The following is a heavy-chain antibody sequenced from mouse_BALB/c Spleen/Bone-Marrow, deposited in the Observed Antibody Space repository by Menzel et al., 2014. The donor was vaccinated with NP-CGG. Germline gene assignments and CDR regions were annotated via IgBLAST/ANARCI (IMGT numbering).Heavy chain of an antibody. CDR1: GFNIKDTY. Sequence: EVQLQQSGAELVKPGASVKLSCTASGFNIKDTYMHWVKQRPEQGLEWIERIDPANGNTKYDPKFQGKATITADTSSNTAYLQLSSLTSEDTAVYYCAGGWLPSYAMDYWGQGTSVTVSS. D-gene: IGHD2-2*01. CDR2: IDPANGNT. CDR3: AGGWLPSYAMDY. V-gene: IGHV14-3*02. J-gene: IGHJ4*01.